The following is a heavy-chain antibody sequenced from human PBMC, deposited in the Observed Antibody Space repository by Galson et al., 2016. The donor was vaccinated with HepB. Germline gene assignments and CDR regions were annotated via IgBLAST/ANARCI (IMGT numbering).Heavy chain of an antibody. CDR1: GFTFSSYG. Sequence: SLRLSCAASGFTFSSYGMSWVRQAPGKGLEWVSSISGSGGSTYYADSVKGRFPISRDNSKNTLYLQMNSLRAEDTAVYYCAKRGSRAGDTWITMIRGDQIYYFDYWGQGTLVTVSS. CDR2: ISGSGGST. J-gene: IGHJ4*02. V-gene: IGHV3-23*01. CDR3: AKRGSRAGDTWITMIRGDQIYYFDY. D-gene: IGHD3-10*01.